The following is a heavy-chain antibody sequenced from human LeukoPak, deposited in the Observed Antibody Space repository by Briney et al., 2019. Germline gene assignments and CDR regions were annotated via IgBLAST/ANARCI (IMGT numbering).Heavy chain of an antibody. V-gene: IGHV3-11*04. D-gene: IGHD4-17*01. J-gene: IGHJ6*03. CDR2: ISSSGSTI. CDR1: GFTFSDYY. CDR3: ARVGPNDYGRVYYYYYMDV. Sequence: GGSLRLSCAASGFTFSDYYMSWIRQAPGKGLEWVSYISSSGSTIYYADSVKGRFTISRDNAKNSLYLQMNSLRAEDTAVYYCARVGPNDYGRVYYYYYMDVWGKGTTVTVSS.